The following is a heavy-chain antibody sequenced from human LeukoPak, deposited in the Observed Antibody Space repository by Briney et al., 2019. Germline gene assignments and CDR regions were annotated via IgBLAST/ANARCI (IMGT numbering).Heavy chain of an antibody. Sequence: ASVKVSCKASGYTFTNYGISWVRQAPGQGLEWMGWISAYNGYTDYAQKLQFRVTMTTDTSTSTAYMELRSLRSDDTAVYYCAKDKTMVQLRFLEWSRQYYFDYWGQGTLVTVSS. CDR3: AKDKTMVQLRFLEWSRQYYFDY. J-gene: IGHJ4*02. V-gene: IGHV1-18*01. CDR2: ISAYNGYT. CDR1: GYTFTNYG. D-gene: IGHD3-3*01.